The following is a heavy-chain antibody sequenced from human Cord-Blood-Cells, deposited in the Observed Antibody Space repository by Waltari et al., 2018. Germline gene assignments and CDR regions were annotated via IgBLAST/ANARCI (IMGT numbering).Heavy chain of an antibody. CDR2: INHSGST. J-gene: IGHJ1*01. V-gene: IGHV4-34*01. CDR3: ARWDYGGNSEYFQH. Sequence: QVQLQQWGAGLLKPSETLSLTCAVYGGSFSGYSWSLIRQPPGKGLEWIGEINHSGSTNYNPSLKSRVTISVDTSKNQFSLKLSSVTAADTAVYYCARWDYGGNSEYFQHWGQGTLVTVSS. D-gene: IGHD4-17*01. CDR1: GGSFSGYS.